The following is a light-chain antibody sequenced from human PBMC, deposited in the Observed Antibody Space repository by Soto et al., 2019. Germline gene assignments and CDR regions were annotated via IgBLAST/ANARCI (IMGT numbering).Light chain of an antibody. CDR2: DTT. V-gene: IGLV7-46*01. J-gene: IGLJ2*01. CDR1: TGPVTSGHY. Sequence: QTVVTQEPSLTVSPGGTVTLTCGSSTGPVTSGHYPYWFQQKPGQAPKTLIYDTTNKHSWTPARFSGSLLGGKAALTLSGAQPEDEADYYCLLSYSAAREVFGGGTKLTVL. CDR3: LLSYSAAREV.